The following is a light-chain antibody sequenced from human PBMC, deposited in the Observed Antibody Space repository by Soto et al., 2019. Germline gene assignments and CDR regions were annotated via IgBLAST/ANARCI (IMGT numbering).Light chain of an antibody. V-gene: IGLV2-14*03. CDR2: DVS. CDR1: SSDVGGYNY. CDR3: SSYTSSSTVV. Sequence: QSALTQSASVSGSPGQSITISCTGTSSDVGGYNYVSWYQQHPGKAPKLMLYDVSHRPSGVSNRFSGSKSGNTASLTISGLQAEDEADYYCSSYTSSSTVVFGGGTKLTVL. J-gene: IGLJ3*02.